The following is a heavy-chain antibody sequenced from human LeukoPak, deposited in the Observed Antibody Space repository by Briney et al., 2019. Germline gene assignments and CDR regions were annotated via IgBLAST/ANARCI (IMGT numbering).Heavy chain of an antibody. CDR1: GFTFSSYE. D-gene: IGHD1-7*01. J-gene: IGHJ4*02. V-gene: IGHV3-48*03. Sequence: PGGSLRLSCAASGFTFSSYEMNWVRQAPGKGLEWVSYISRSGSTIYYADSVKGRFIISRDNAKNSLYLQMNSLRAEDTAVYYCARDGQTGTTVYWGQGTLVTVSS. CDR2: ISRSGSTI. CDR3: ARDGQTGTTVY.